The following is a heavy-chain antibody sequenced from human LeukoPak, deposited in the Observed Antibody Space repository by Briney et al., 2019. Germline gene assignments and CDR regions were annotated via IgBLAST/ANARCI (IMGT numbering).Heavy chain of an antibody. D-gene: IGHD3-22*01. Sequence: GGSLRLSCAASGFTFSDYYMSWVRQAPGKGLEWVANIKQDGSEKYYVDSVKGRFTISRDNAKNSLYLQMNSLRAEDTAVYYCARDHGSSGYYYYGMDVWGQGTTVTVSS. J-gene: IGHJ6*02. CDR3: ARDHGSSGYYYYGMDV. CDR2: IKQDGSEK. CDR1: GFTFSDYY. V-gene: IGHV3-7*01.